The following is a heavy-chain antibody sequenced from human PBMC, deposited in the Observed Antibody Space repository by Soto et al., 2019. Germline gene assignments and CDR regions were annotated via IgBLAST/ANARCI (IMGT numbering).Heavy chain of an antibody. D-gene: IGHD4-17*01. V-gene: IGHV1-69*02. CDR1: GGTFSSYT. Sequence: QVQLVQSGAEVKKPGSSVKVSCKASGGTFSSYTISWVRQAPGQELEWMGRIIPSHGIANYAQKFQGRVTITADKSTSTAYMELSSLRSEDTAVDYCARYPDYGDYEIDIWGQGTMVTVSS. J-gene: IGHJ3*02. CDR2: IIPSHGIA. CDR3: ARYPDYGDYEIDI.